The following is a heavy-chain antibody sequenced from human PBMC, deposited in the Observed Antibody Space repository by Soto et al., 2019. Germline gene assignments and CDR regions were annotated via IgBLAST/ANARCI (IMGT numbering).Heavy chain of an antibody. V-gene: IGHV1-18*01. CDR3: ARDGYSSSWYGQPFDY. Sequence: ASVKVSCKASGYTFTSYGISWVRQAPGQGLEWMGWISAYNGNTNYAQKLQGRVTMTTDTSTSTAYMELRSLRSEDTAVYYCARDGYSSSWYGQPFDYWGQGTLVTVS. D-gene: IGHD6-13*01. J-gene: IGHJ4*02. CDR1: GYTFTSYG. CDR2: ISAYNGNT.